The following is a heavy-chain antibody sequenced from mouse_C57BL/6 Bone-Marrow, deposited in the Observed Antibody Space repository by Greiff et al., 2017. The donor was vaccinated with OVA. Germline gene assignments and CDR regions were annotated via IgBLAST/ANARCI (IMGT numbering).Heavy chain of an antibody. V-gene: IGHV5-4*01. CDR3: ARAGVYDDSRAWFAY. J-gene: IGHJ3*01. D-gene: IGHD2-3*01. Sequence: DVQLQESGGGLVKPGGSLKLSCAASGLTFSSYAMSWVRQTPEKRLEWVATISDGGSYTYYPDNVKGRFTISRDNAKNNLYLQMSHLKSEDTAMYYCARAGVYDDSRAWFAYWGQGTLVTVSA. CDR2: ISDGGSYT. CDR1: GLTFSSYA.